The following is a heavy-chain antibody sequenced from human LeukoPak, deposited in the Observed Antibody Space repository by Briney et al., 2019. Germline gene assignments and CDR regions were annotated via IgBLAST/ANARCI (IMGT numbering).Heavy chain of an antibody. Sequence: GRSLRLSCAASGFTFSSYGMHWVRQAPGKGLEWVAVIWYDGSNKYYADSVKGRFTISRDNSKNTLYLQMNSLRAEDTAVYYCAKDSYPSEGYVWGSYRSYFDYWGQGTLVTVSS. D-gene: IGHD3-16*02. CDR3: AKDSYPSEGYVWGSYRSYFDY. V-gene: IGHV3-33*06. CDR2: IWYDGSNK. J-gene: IGHJ4*02. CDR1: GFTFSSYG.